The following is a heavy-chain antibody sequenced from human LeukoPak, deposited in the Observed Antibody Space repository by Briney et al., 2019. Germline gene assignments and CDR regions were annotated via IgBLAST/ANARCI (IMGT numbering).Heavy chain of an antibody. CDR1: GYSISSGYY. D-gene: IGHD5-18*01. J-gene: IGHJ4*02. CDR3: ARSRGYSYGQTPHY. CDR2: IYHSGST. Sequence: PSETLSLTCAVSGYSISSGYYWGWIRQPPGKGLEWIGSIYHSGSTYYNPSVKSRVTISVDTSKNQFSLKLSSVTAADTAVYYCARSRGYSYGQTPHYWGQGTLVTVSS. V-gene: IGHV4-38-2*01.